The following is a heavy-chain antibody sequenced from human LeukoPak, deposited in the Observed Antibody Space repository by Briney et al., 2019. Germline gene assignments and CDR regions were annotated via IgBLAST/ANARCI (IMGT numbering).Heavy chain of an antibody. CDR1: GGSISSYH. J-gene: IGHJ4*02. CDR2: IYYSGST. V-gene: IGHV4-59*01. D-gene: IGHD1-7*01. CDR3: ARGSRELYYFDY. Sequence: PSETLSLTCTVSGGSISSYHGSWIRQPPGKGLEWIGYIYYSGSTKYNPSLKSRVTISVDASKTQFSLKLNSVTAADTAVYYCARGSRELYYFDYWGQGTLVTVSS.